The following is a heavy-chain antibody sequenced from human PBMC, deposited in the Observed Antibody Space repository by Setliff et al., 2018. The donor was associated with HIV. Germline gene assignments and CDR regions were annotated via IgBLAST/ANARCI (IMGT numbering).Heavy chain of an antibody. CDR3: ATRPRIAARPFDY. V-gene: IGHV4-31*03. D-gene: IGHD6-6*01. CDR2: IFHSGDT. J-gene: IGHJ4*02. CDR1: GVSVGGGDYY. Sequence: NPSETLSLTCSVSGVSVGGGDYYWHWSRQHPEKALEWIGYIFHSGDTYYNPSLKSRISMSVDTSKSQFSLEFTSLTAADTAVYYCATRPRIAARPFDYWGQGMLVTV.